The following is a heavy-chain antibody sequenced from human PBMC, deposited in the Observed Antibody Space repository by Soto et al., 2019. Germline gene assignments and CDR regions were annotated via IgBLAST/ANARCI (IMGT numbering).Heavy chain of an antibody. CDR2: ISAYNGNT. D-gene: IGHD3-3*01. J-gene: IGHJ4*02. Sequence: ASVKVSCTASGYTFTIYGISWVRQAPGQGLEWMGWISAYNGNTNYAQKLQGRVTMTTDTSTSTAYMELRSLRSDDTAVYYCALGYDFWSGYYLDYWGQGTLVTVSS. V-gene: IGHV1-18*01. CDR1: GYTFTIYG. CDR3: ALGYDFWSGYYLDY.